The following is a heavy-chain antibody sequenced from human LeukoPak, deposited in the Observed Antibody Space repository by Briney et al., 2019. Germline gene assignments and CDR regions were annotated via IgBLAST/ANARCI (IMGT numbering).Heavy chain of an antibody. CDR1: GFTFSSYA. CDR3: AKGRSGVVVAALNY. Sequence: GGSLRPSCAASGFTFSSYAMSWVRQAPGKGLEWVSTISGSGDRTYYADSVKGRFTISRDNSNNTMYLKMNSLRADDTAVYYCAKGRSGVVVAALNYWGQGTPVTVSS. CDR2: ISGSGDRT. J-gene: IGHJ4*02. V-gene: IGHV3-23*01. D-gene: IGHD2-15*01.